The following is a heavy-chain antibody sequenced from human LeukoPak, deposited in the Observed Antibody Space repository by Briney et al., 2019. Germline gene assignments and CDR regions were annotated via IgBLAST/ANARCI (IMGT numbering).Heavy chain of an antibody. CDR1: GFTFSSYS. J-gene: IGHJ4*02. V-gene: IGHV3-21*01. CDR3: ARVSYYYGSGSQGSDY. CDR2: ISSSSSYI. Sequence: PGGSLRLSCAASGFTFSSYSMNWVRQAPGKGLEWVSSISSSSSYIYYADSVKGRFTISRDNAKNSLYLQMNSLRAEDTAVYYCARVSYYYGSGSQGSDYWGRGTLVTVSS. D-gene: IGHD3-10*01.